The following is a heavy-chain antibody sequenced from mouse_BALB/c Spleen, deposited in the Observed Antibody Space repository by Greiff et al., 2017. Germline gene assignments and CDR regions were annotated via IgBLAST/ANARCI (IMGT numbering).Heavy chain of an antibody. CDR2: ISSGSSTI. Sequence: EVKLVESGGGLVQPGGSRKLSCAASGFTFSSFGMHWVRQAPEKGLEWVAYISSGSSTIYYADTVKGRFTISRDNPKNTLFLQMTSLRSEDTAMYYCASSSWLRRAMDYWGQGTSVTVSS. CDR3: ASSSWLRRAMDY. J-gene: IGHJ4*01. V-gene: IGHV5-17*02. CDR1: GFTFSSFG. D-gene: IGHD2-2*01.